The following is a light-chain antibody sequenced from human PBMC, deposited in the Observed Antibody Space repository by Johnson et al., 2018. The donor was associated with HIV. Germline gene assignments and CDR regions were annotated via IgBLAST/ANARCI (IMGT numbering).Light chain of an antibody. V-gene: IGLV1-51*01. Sequence: QSVLTQPPSVSAAPGQKVTISCSGGISNIGNNFVSWYQHLPGTAPKLLIYDNNKRPSGIPDRFSGSKSGTSATLGVTGLQTGDEADYFCGTWDSSLSASFGTGTKVTVL. CDR1: ISNIGNNF. CDR3: GTWDSSLSAS. J-gene: IGLJ1*01. CDR2: DNN.